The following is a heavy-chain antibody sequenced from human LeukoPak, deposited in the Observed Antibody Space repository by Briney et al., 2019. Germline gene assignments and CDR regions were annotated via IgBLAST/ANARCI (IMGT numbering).Heavy chain of an antibody. V-gene: IGHV4-59*08. CDR1: GGSISSYY. Sequence: SKTLSLTCTVSGGSISSYYWNWIRQPPGKGLEWIGYIYYSGSTNYNPSLKSRVTTLVDTSKNQFSLRLSSVTAADTAVYYCAREYSSSSGRRAFDFWGQGTMVTVSS. D-gene: IGHD6-6*01. CDR3: AREYSSSSGRRAFDF. J-gene: IGHJ3*01. CDR2: IYYSGST.